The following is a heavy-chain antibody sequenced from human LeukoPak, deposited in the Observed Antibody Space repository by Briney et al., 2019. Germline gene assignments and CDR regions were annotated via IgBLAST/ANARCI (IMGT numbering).Heavy chain of an antibody. CDR2: IIPIFGTA. D-gene: IGHD6-13*01. CDR3: ARGRARIAPDAFDI. Sequence: ASVKVSCKASGGTFSSYAISWVRQAPGQGLEWMGRIIPIFGTANYAQKFQGRVTITTDESTSTAYMELSSLRSEDTAVYYCARGRARIAPDAFDIWGQGTMVTVSS. CDR1: GGTFSSYA. J-gene: IGHJ3*02. V-gene: IGHV1-69*05.